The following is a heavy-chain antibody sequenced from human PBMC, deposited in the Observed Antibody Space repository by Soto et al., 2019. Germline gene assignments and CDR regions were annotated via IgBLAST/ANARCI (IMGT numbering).Heavy chain of an antibody. CDR1: GYTFTSYG. Sequence: QVQLVQSGAEVKKPGASVKVSCKASGYTFTSYGISWVRQAPGQGLEWMGWISAYNGNTNYAQKLQGRVTMTTDTSTSTAYMELRSLRSDDTAVYYCEREGNGDSAYYYYGMDVWGQGTTVTVSS. CDR2: ISAYNGNT. J-gene: IGHJ6*02. CDR3: EREGNGDSAYYYYGMDV. D-gene: IGHD4-17*01. V-gene: IGHV1-18*01.